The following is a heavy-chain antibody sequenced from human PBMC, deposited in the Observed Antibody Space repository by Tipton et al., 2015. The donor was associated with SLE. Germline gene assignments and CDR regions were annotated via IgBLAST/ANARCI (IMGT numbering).Heavy chain of an antibody. J-gene: IGHJ6*02. V-gene: IGHV4-31*02. CDR3: ARDLTGTIGSPIYGLDV. D-gene: IGHD1-1*01. CDR1: GGSFSNGGYF. Sequence: LRLSCTVSGGSFSNGGYFWSWIRQHPGKGLEWIGYINYSGSAHYNPSLNSRGTISVDTSKNHFSLILSSVSAADTAVYYCARDLTGTIGSPIYGLDVWGQGTTVTVSS. CDR2: INYSGSA.